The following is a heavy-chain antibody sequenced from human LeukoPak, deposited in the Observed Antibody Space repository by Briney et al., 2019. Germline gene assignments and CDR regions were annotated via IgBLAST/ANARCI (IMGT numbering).Heavy chain of an antibody. Sequence: GESLKISCKGSGYRFTSYWIGWVRQMPGKGLEWMGIIYPGDSDTRYSPSFQGQVTISADKSISTAYLQWSSLKASDTAMYYCARQPNYYDTRGYLSHAFDIWGQGTMVTVPS. V-gene: IGHV5-51*01. CDR2: IYPGDSDT. J-gene: IGHJ3*02. CDR1: GYRFTSYW. D-gene: IGHD3-22*01. CDR3: ARQPNYYDTRGYLSHAFDI.